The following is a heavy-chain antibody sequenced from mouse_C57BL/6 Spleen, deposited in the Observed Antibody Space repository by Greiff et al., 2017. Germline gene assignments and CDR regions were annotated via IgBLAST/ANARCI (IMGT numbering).Heavy chain of an antibody. CDR1: GFNIKNTY. Sequence: EVQLVESVAELVRPGASVKLSCTASGFNIKNTYMHWVKQRPEQGLEWIGRIDPANGNTKYAPKFQGKATITADTSSNTAYLQLSSLTSEDTAIYYCALITTVVAHYYAMDYWGQGTSVTVSS. CDR2: IDPANGNT. V-gene: IGHV14-3*01. CDR3: ALITTVVAHYYAMDY. J-gene: IGHJ4*01. D-gene: IGHD1-1*01.